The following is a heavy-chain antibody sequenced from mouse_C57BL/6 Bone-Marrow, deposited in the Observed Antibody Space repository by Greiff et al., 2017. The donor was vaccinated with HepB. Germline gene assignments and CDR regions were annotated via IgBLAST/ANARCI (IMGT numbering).Heavy chain of an antibody. D-gene: IGHD1-1*01. J-gene: IGHJ1*03. CDR1: GFTFSDYY. Sequence: EVQLVESEGGLVQPGSSMKLSCTASGFTFSDYYMAWVRQVPEKGLEWVANINYDGSSTYYLDSLKSRFIISRDNAKNILYLQMSSLKSEDTATYYCARAYGSSYEWYFDVWGTGTTVTVSS. CDR3: ARAYGSSYEWYFDV. V-gene: IGHV5-16*01. CDR2: INYDGSST.